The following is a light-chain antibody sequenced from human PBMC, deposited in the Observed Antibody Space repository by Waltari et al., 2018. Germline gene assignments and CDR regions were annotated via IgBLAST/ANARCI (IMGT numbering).Light chain of an antibody. CDR3: SAYISRSISYVI. CDR1: SSYIIDYNF. J-gene: IGLJ2*01. CDR2: YVT. Sequence: QPALTQPASMSGSPGQSVTISCTVTSSYIIDYNFFFWYQPHPGKGPKLIIYYVTNRASGVSNRFSGSKSGNRASLTISGLQAEDEADYYCSAYISRSISYVIFGGGTKLTVL. V-gene: IGLV2-14*03.